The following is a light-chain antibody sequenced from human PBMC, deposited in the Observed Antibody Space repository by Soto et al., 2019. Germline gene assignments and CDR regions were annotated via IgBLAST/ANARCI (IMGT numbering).Light chain of an antibody. V-gene: IGKV3-11*01. CDR1: QSVSSY. Sequence: EIVLTQSPATLSLSPGERATLSCRASQSVSSYLAWYQQKPGQAPRLLIYDASNRATGIPARFSGSASGTDFTLPISSLEPEDFAVYYCQHPSNWPPVTFGQGTTVEIK. CDR3: QHPSNWPPVT. CDR2: DAS. J-gene: IGKJ1*01.